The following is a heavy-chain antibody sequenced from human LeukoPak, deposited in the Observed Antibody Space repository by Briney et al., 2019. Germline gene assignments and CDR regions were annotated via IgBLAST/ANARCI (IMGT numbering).Heavy chain of an antibody. CDR3: ARCYDSSDYFDY. J-gene: IGHJ4*02. D-gene: IGHD3-22*01. Sequence: GGSLRLSCAASGFTVSSNYMSWVRQAPGKGLEWVSVIYSGGSTYYADSVKGRFTISRDNFKNTLYLQMNSLRAEDTAVYYCARCYDSSDYFDYWGQGTLVTVSS. V-gene: IGHV3-66*01. CDR2: IYSGGST. CDR1: GFTVSSNY.